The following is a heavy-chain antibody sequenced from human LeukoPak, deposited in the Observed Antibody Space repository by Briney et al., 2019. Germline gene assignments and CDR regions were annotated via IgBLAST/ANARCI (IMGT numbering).Heavy chain of an antibody. CDR2: FDPENGDT. CDR3: ATDMVGYCSANGCYSEAY. J-gene: IGHJ4*02. Sequence: ASVKVSCKVSGYTLTELSIHWVRQAPGKGLEWMGGFDPENGDTIYAQKFQGRVTMTQETSTDTAYMELSSLRSDDTAVYYCATDMVGYCSANGCYSEAYRGQGTLVTVSS. D-gene: IGHD2-15*01. CDR1: GYTLTELS. V-gene: IGHV1-24*01.